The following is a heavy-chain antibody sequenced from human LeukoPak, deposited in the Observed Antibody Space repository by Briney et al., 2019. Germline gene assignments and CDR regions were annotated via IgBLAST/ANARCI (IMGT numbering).Heavy chain of an antibody. CDR1: GDSISRSRHF. CDR2: IYNSGST. J-gene: IGHJ5*02. CDR3: ARWGTYASTSNWFDP. D-gene: IGHD2-2*01. Sequence: SETLSLTCNVSGDSISRSRHFWAWIRQSPGRGLEWIGYIYNSGSTYYNLSLKSRVTISVDTSKNQFSLSLSSVTAADTAVYYCARWGTYASTSNWFDPWGQGTLVTVSS. V-gene: IGHV4-39*07.